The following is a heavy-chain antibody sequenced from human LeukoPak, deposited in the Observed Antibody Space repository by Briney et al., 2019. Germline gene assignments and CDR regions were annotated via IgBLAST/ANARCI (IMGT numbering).Heavy chain of an antibody. J-gene: IGHJ3*02. CDR3: ARIRGKAFDI. CDR1: GFTFSDYS. Sequence: PGGSLRLSCAASGFTFSDYSMNWVRLAPGKGLEWVSVIYSGGSTYYADSVKGRFTISRDNSKNTLYLQMNSLRAEDTAVYYCARIRGKAFDIWGQGTMVTVSS. V-gene: IGHV3-66*01. D-gene: IGHD3-10*01. CDR2: IYSGGST.